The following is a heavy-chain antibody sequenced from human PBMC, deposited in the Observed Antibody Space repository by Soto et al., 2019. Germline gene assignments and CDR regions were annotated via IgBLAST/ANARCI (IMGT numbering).Heavy chain of an antibody. Sequence: QLHLQESGPGLVKPSQTLSLTCAVSGGPVSSGGYSWSWIRQPPGKGLEWIGYIYHSGSTYYTPSLKSRVTMSLDESQNQFSLKLDSVTAADTAVYFCAREGDTSSWYYWSYWGQGTMVTVSS. V-gene: IGHV4-30-2*01. CDR1: GGPVSSGGYS. CDR2: IYHSGST. D-gene: IGHD6-13*01. CDR3: AREGDTSSWYYWSY. J-gene: IGHJ4*02.